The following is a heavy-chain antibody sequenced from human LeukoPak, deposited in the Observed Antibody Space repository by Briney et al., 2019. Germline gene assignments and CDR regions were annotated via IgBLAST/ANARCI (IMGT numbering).Heavy chain of an antibody. Sequence: SETLSLTCTVSGDSISSGTYYWGWLRQPRGKGLEWIGWIYYSGSTYYNPSLKSRVTISVDTSKNQFSLNLTSVTAADTAIYYCARVGNPLVTVFAWFDPWGEGTLVTVSS. J-gene: IGHJ5*02. D-gene: IGHD3-3*01. V-gene: IGHV4-39*07. CDR2: IYYSGST. CDR3: ARVGNPLVTVFAWFDP. CDR1: GDSISSGTYY.